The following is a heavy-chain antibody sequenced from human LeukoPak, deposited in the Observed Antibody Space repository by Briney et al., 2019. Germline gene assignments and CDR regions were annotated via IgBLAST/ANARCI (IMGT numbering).Heavy chain of an antibody. Sequence: EASETLSLTCAVYGRSFSGYYWSWIRQPPGKGLEWIGEINHSGSTNYNPSLKSRVTISVDTSKNQFSLKLSSVTAADTAVYYCARGRIGLSTPFDYWGQGTLVTVSS. V-gene: IGHV4-34*01. CDR2: INHSGST. CDR1: GRSFSGYY. D-gene: IGHD2/OR15-2a*01. CDR3: ARGRIGLSTPFDY. J-gene: IGHJ4*02.